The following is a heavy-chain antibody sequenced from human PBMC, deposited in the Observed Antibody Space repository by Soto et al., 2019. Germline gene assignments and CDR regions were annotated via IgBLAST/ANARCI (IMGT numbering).Heavy chain of an antibody. D-gene: IGHD6-19*01. CDR3: ASPQQWLGQRGDFDY. V-gene: IGHV3-7*05. J-gene: IGHJ4*02. CDR2: IRQDGSDK. Sequence: EVQLVESGGGLVQPGGSLRLSCAASGFTFSSYWMSWVRQAPGKGLEWVANIRQDGSDKYYVDSVKGRFTISRDNSKNSLYLQMNSLRAEDTAIYCCASPQQWLGQRGDFDYWGQGTLVTVSS. CDR1: GFTFSSYW.